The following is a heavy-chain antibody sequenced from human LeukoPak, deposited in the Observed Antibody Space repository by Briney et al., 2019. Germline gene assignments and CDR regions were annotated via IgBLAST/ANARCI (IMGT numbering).Heavy chain of an antibody. CDR2: IIPIFGTA. CDR3: ARGRIQLWYTDAFDI. Sequence: GASVKVSCKASGYTFTSYAISWVRQAPGQGLEWMGGIIPIFGTANYAQKFQGRVMITADESTSTAYMELSSLRSEDTAVYYCARGRIQLWYTDAFDIWGQGTMVTVSS. CDR1: GYTFTSYA. J-gene: IGHJ3*02. V-gene: IGHV1-69*13. D-gene: IGHD5-18*01.